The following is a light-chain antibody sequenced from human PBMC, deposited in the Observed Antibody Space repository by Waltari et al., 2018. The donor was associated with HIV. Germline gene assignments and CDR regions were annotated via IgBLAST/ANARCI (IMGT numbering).Light chain of an antibody. V-gene: IGLV1-44*01. CDR2: SNK. CDR1: SSNIGSNT. CDR3: AAWDDSLNGYV. Sequence: QSVLTQPPSASGTPGQRVTISCSGSSSNIGSNTVNWYQQLPGTAPKLLIYSNKQRAAGIPERFPGSKSGTSGALAISGLQSEDEADYYCAAWDDSLNGYVFGTGTKVTVL. J-gene: IGLJ1*01.